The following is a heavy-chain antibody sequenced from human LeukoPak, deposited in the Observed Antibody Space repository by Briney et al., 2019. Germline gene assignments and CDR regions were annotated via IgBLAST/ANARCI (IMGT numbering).Heavy chain of an antibody. V-gene: IGHV4-31*03. CDR3: AREAGGSDAFDI. Sequence: SETLSLTCTVSGGSISNGDHYWSWIRQHPGKGLEWIGHIYYSGSTYYNPSLKSRVTISVDTSKNQFSLKLSSVTAADTAVYYCAREAGGSDAFDIWGQGTMVTVSS. CDR1: GGSISNGDHY. CDR2: IYYSGST. J-gene: IGHJ3*02. D-gene: IGHD4-23*01.